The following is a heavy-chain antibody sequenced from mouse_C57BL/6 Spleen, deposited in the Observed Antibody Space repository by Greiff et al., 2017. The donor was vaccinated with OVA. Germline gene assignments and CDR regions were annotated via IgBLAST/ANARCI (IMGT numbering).Heavy chain of an antibody. Sequence: VQLQQSGAELVRPGASVKLSCKASGYTFTDYYINWVKQRPGQGLEWIARIYPGSGNTYYNEKFKGKATLTAEKSSSTAYMQLSSLTSEDSAVYFCARALYYDYDGYAMDYGGQGTSVTVSS. CDR1: GYTFTDYY. CDR3: ARALYYDYDGYAMDY. CDR2: IYPGSGNT. D-gene: IGHD2-4*01. J-gene: IGHJ4*01. V-gene: IGHV1-76*01.